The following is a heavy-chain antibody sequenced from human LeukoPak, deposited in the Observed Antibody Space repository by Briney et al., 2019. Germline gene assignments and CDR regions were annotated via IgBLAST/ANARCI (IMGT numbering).Heavy chain of an antibody. J-gene: IGHJ4*02. CDR2: ISGSGGST. D-gene: IGHD5-12*01. V-gene: IGHV3-23*01. CDR3: AILTVDIVATTSFDY. Sequence: GGSLRLPCAASGFTFSSYAMSWVRQAPGKGLEWVSAISGSGGSTYYADSVKGRFTISRDNSKNTLYLQMNSLRAEDTAVYYCAILTVDIVATTSFDYWGQGTLVTVSP. CDR1: GFTFSSYA.